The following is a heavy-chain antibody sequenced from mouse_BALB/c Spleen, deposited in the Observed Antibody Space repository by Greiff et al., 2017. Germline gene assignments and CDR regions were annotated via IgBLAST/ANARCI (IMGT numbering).Heavy chain of an antibody. CDR1: GYAFSSSW. CDR3: ARKLRHNAMDY. Sequence: QVQLQQSGPELVKPGASVKISCKASGYAFSSSWMNWVKQRPGQGLEWIGRIYPGDGDTNYNGKFKGKATLTADKSSSTAYMQLSSLTSVDSAVYFCARKLRHNAMDYWGQGTSVTVSS. D-gene: IGHD1-1*01. J-gene: IGHJ4*01. V-gene: IGHV1-82*01. CDR2: IYPGDGDT.